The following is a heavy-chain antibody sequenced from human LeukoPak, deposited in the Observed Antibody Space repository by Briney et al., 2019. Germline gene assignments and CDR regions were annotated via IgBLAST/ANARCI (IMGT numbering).Heavy chain of an antibody. V-gene: IGHV2-70*01. J-gene: IGHJ4*02. D-gene: IGHD6-19*01. CDR3: ARNGWLVAGYFDY. Sequence: ESGPTLVHPTQPLTLTCTFSGFSLSTSGMCVSWIRQPPGKALEWLALLDWNDDKNYSTSLKTRLTISKDTSKNQVVLTMTNMDPVDTATYYCARNGWLVAGYFDYWGQGTLVTVSS. CDR1: GFSLSTSGMC. CDR2: LDWNDDK.